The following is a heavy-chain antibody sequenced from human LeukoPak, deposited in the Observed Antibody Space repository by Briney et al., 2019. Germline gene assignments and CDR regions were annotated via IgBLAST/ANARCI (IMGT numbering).Heavy chain of an antibody. Sequence: MPSETLSLTCTVSGGSISSGGYYWSWIRQHPGKGLEWIGYIYYSGSTYYNPSLKGRVTISVDTSKNQFSLKLSSVTAADTAVYYCATLRIQLWLYYFDYWGQGTLVTVSS. CDR2: IYYSGST. D-gene: IGHD5-18*01. V-gene: IGHV4-31*03. CDR1: GGSISSGGYY. J-gene: IGHJ4*02. CDR3: ATLRIQLWLYYFDY.